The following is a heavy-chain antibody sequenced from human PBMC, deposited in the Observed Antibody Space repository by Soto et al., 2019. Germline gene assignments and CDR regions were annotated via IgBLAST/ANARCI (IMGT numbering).Heavy chain of an antibody. CDR1: GGSISSGGYS. V-gene: IGHV4-30-2*01. CDR3: ARHVLVPAAIGGMDV. Sequence: SETLSLTCAVSGGSISSGGYSWSWIRQPPGKGLDWIVYIYHSGSTYYNPSLKSRVTILVDTSKNQFSLKLSSATAADTAVYYCARHVLVPAAIGGMDVWGQGTTVTVS. CDR2: IYHSGST. D-gene: IGHD2-2*02. J-gene: IGHJ6*02.